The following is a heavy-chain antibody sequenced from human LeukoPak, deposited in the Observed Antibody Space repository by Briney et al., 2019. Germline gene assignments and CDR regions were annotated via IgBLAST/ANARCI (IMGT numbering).Heavy chain of an antibody. J-gene: IGHJ4*02. CDR3: ARDISREVVTP. CDR1: GYTFTSYG. Sequence: ASVKVSCKASGYTFTSYGINWVRQAPGQGLEWMGWISAYNGNTNYIQKLQGRVTMTTDTSTNTAYMELRSLRSDDTAVYYCARDISREVVTPWGQGTLVTVSS. V-gene: IGHV1-18*01. CDR2: ISAYNGNT. D-gene: IGHD4-23*01.